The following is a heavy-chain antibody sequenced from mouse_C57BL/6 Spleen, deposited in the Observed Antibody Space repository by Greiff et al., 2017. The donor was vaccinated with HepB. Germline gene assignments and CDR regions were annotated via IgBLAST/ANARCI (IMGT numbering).Heavy chain of an antibody. J-gene: IGHJ2*01. V-gene: IGHV3-1*01. Sequence: EVKLQESGPGMVKPSQSLSLTCTVTGYSITSGYDWHWIRHFPGNKLEWMGYISYSGSTNYNPSLKSRISITHDTSKNHLFLKLNSVTTEDTATYYCARGGDRGFVYWGQGTTLTVSS. D-gene: IGHD3-3*01. CDR1: GYSITSGYD. CDR2: ISYSGST. CDR3: ARGGDRGFVY.